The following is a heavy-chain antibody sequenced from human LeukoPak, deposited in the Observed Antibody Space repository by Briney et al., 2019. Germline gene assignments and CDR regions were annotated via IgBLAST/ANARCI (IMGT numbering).Heavy chain of an antibody. J-gene: IGHJ4*02. Sequence: PSETLSLTCTVSGGSISSGVYYWSWIRQHPGKGLEWIGYIYYSGSTYYNPSLKSRVTISVDTSKNQFSLKLSSVTAADTAVYYRARAGLDYYDSSGYLSFDYWGQGTLVTVSS. CDR3: ARAGLDYYDSSGYLSFDY. CDR2: IYYSGST. D-gene: IGHD3-22*01. CDR1: GGSISSGVYY. V-gene: IGHV4-31*03.